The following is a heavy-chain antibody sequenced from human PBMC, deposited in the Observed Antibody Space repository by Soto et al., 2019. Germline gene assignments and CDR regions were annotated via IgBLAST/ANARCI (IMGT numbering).Heavy chain of an antibody. CDR1: GFTFSTYA. D-gene: IGHD6-13*01. Sequence: GGSLRLSCAASGFTFSTYAMSWVRQAPGKGLEWVSSISGSGGSTYSADSVKGRFTISRDNSKNTLYLQMNSLRAEDTAVYYCAKEPIAAAGALYSDYWGQGTLVTVSS. CDR2: ISGSGGST. CDR3: AKEPIAAAGALYSDY. J-gene: IGHJ4*02. V-gene: IGHV3-23*01.